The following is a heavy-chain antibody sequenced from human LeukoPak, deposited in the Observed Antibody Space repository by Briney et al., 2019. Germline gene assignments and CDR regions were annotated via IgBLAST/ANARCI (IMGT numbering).Heavy chain of an antibody. CDR2: TNPTGTST. CDR1: GYTFTSHY. Sequence: ASVKVSCKASGYTFTSHYMHWVRQAPGQGLEWMGLTNPTGTSTGYAQKFQGRVTMTRDMSTSTDYMELSSLRAEDTAVYYCAREILLDYWGQGTLVTVSS. D-gene: IGHD2/OR15-2a*01. J-gene: IGHJ4*02. CDR3: AREILLDY. V-gene: IGHV1-46*01.